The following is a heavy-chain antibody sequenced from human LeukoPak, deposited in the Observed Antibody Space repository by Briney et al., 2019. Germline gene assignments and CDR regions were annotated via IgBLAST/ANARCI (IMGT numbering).Heavy chain of an antibody. CDR3: ARDGEAAAFDY. Sequence: SETLSLTCTVSGYSISSGYYWSWIRQPPGKGLEWIGYIYYSGSTNYNPSLKSRVTISVDTSKNQFSLKLSSVTAADTAVYYCARDGEAAAFDYWGQGTLVTVSS. CDR2: IYYSGST. V-gene: IGHV4-61*01. J-gene: IGHJ4*02. CDR1: GYSISSGYY. D-gene: IGHD6-13*01.